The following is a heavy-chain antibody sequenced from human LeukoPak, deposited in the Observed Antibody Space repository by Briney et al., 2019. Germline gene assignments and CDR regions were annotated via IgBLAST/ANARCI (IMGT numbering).Heavy chain of an antibody. Sequence: GASVKVSCKASGGTFSSYAISWVRQAPGQGLEWMGGIIPIFGTANYAQKFQGRVTITADESTSTAYMELSRLISDDTAVYYCASCRAAEGNYYYGMDVWGQGTTVTVSS. V-gene: IGHV1-69*13. CDR1: GGTFSSYA. CDR3: ASCRAAEGNYYYGMDV. CDR2: IIPIFGTA. D-gene: IGHD2-15*01. J-gene: IGHJ6*02.